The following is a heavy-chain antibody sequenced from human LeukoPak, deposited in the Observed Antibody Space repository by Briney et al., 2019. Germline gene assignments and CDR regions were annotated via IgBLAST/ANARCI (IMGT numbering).Heavy chain of an antibody. Sequence: PSETLSLTCTVSGGSISSYYWSWIRQPPGKGLEWIGYIYYSGSTNYNPSLKSRVTTSVDTSKNQFSLKLSSVTAADTAVYYCARGSRGSGSYLLRYFDYWGQGTLVTVSS. CDR3: ARGSRGSGSYLLRYFDY. CDR1: GGSISSYY. V-gene: IGHV4-59*01. D-gene: IGHD3-10*01. CDR2: IYYSGST. J-gene: IGHJ4*02.